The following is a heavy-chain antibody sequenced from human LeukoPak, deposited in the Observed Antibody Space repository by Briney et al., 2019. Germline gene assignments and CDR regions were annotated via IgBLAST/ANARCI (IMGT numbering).Heavy chain of an antibody. CDR3: ARAYFGYYDFWSGYNYFDY. J-gene: IGHJ4*02. Sequence: GASVKVSCKASGYTFTGYYMHWVRPAPGQGLEWMGWINPNSGGTNYAQKFQGRVTMTRDTSISTAYMELSRLRSDDTAVYYCARAYFGYYDFWSGYNYFDYWGQGTLVTVSS. V-gene: IGHV1-2*02. CDR2: INPNSGGT. D-gene: IGHD3-3*01. CDR1: GYTFTGYY.